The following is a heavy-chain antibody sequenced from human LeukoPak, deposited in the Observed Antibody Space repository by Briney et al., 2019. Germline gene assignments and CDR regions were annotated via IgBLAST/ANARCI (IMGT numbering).Heavy chain of an antibody. D-gene: IGHD5-18*01. J-gene: IGHJ4*02. CDR2: IYYTGST. Sequence: SETLSLTCAVSGVSISSSNWWSWVRQPPGKGLEWIGNIYYTGSTYYNASLKSRVTISLDTSKSQFSLKLSSVTAADTAVYYCARGSRGYSYGWGQGTLVTVSS. CDR3: ARGSRGYSYG. CDR1: GVSISSSNW. V-gene: IGHV4-4*02.